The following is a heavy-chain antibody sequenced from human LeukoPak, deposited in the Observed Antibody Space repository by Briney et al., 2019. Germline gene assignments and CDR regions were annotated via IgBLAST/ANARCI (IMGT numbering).Heavy chain of an antibody. CDR2: INYDGSST. D-gene: IGHD4-17*01. J-gene: IGHJ4*02. CDR3: SRSTVSLVD. V-gene: IGHV3-74*01. CDR1: GFTFSNYL. Sequence: PGGSLRLSGAASGFTFSNYLMHWVRQAPGKGLVWVSHINYDGSSTTYADSVKGRVTISRDNAKNTLYLQMNSLRVEDTAVYYCSRSTVSLVDWGQGTLVTVSS.